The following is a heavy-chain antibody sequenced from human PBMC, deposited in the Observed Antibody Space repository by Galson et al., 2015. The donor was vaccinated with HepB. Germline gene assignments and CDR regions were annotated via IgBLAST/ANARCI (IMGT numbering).Heavy chain of an antibody. Sequence: SLRLSCAASGFTFSSYAMSWVRQAPGKGLEWVSAISGSGGSTYYADSVKGRFTISRDNSKNTLYLQMNSLRAEDTAVYYCAKDGITIFGVPYGMDVWGQGTTVTVSS. J-gene: IGHJ6*02. CDR1: GFTFSSYA. V-gene: IGHV3-23*01. D-gene: IGHD3-3*01. CDR3: AKDGITIFGVPYGMDV. CDR2: ISGSGGST.